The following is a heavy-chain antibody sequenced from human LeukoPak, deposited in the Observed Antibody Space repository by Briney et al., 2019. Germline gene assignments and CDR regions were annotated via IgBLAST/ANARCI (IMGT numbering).Heavy chain of an antibody. CDR3: ARDGPEGGWYTASFDY. D-gene: IGHD6-19*01. CDR2: ISSSSSTI. V-gene: IGHV3-48*02. Sequence: RTGGSLRLSCAASGFTFSSYSMNWVRQAPGKGLEWVSYISSSSSTIYYADSVKGRFTISRDNAKNSLYLQMNSLRDEDTAVYYCARDGPEGGWYTASFDYWGQGTLVTVSS. CDR1: GFTFSSYS. J-gene: IGHJ4*02.